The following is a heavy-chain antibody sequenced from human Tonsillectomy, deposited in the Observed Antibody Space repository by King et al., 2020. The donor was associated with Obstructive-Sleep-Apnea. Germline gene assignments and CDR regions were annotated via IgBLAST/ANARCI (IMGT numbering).Heavy chain of an antibody. Sequence: VQLLESGGGLVQPGGSLRLSCAVSGFTFRSYAMNWVRQATGKGLEWVSTLSGSDGSTYYADPLKGRFTISIENSNNTLYPQINSPRVEDTAEYYCAKVSRDGGIVEVPTAKEYYYYYYDLDVWGQGTTVTVSS. CDR1: GFTFRSYA. CDR3: AKVSRDGGIVEVPTAKEYYYYYYDLDV. J-gene: IGHJ6*02. CDR2: LSGSDGST. V-gene: IGHV3-23*01. D-gene: IGHD2-2*01.